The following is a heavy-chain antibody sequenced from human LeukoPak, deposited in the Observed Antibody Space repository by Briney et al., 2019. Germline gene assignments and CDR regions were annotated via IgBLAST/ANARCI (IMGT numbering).Heavy chain of an antibody. D-gene: IGHD3-16*01. V-gene: IGHV4-4*07. Sequence: PSEPLSLTCTVSGGSISNFYCNWIRQTAEKGLEYIGRIYTTGSTNYNPSLRSRVTMSVDTSKNQFYLKLTSVTAADTAVYYCARGVGLQYYFDSWGQGTLVTVSS. CDR3: ARGVGLQYYFDS. J-gene: IGHJ4*02. CDR2: IYTTGST. CDR1: GGSISNFY.